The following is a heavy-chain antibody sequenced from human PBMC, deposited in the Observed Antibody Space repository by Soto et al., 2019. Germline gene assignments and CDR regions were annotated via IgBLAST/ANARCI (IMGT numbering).Heavy chain of an antibody. CDR1: GFTLSNYG. J-gene: IGHJ5*02. CDR2: IWYDGTAT. Sequence: QVQLVESGGGVVQPGRSLTLSCVASGFTLSNYGMHWVRQAPGKGLEWVAVIWYDGTATYSVDSVKGRFSISRDNAKNELFLQRSRLRAEDTAVYYCARKVGSSGSSRWFDTWGQGTLVTVSS. D-gene: IGHD3-10*01. CDR3: ARKVGSSGSSRWFDT. V-gene: IGHV3-33*01.